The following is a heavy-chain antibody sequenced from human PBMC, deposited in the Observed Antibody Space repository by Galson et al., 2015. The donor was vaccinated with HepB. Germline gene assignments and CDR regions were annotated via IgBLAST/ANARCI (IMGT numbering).Heavy chain of an antibody. Sequence: SVKVSCKASGFTFTSSAVQWVRQARGQRLEWIGWIVVGSGNTNYAQKFQERVTITRDMSTSTAYMELSSLRSEDTAVYYCAAGMIEGDYDILTGSPSVPPASDYWGQGTLVTVSS. CDR3: AAGMIEGDYDILTGSPSVPPASDY. D-gene: IGHD3-9*01. CDR1: GFTFTSSA. CDR2: IVVGSGNT. V-gene: IGHV1-58*01. J-gene: IGHJ4*02.